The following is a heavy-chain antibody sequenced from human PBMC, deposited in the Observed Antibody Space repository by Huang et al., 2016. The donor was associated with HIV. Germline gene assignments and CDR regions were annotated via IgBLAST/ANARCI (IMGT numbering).Heavy chain of an antibody. D-gene: IGHD5-12*01. CDR3: ARSGPRWGLATIWTLVY. Sequence: QVQLVQSGAEVKKPGSSVKLSCQSSGGGSSSYAISWVRQARGQGLEWMGGISPIFGTTDYAPRFQGSVTITADESTNTAYIELSSLEYDDTALYYCARSGPRWGLATIWTLVYWGQGTLVTVSS. V-gene: IGHV1-69*13. CDR1: GGGSSSYA. CDR2: ISPIFGTT. J-gene: IGHJ4*02.